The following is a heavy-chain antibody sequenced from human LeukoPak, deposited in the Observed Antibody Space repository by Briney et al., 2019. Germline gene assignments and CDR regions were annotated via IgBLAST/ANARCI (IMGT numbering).Heavy chain of an antibody. CDR1: GGSISSYY. D-gene: IGHD4-11*01. V-gene: IGHV4-59*01. Sequence: PSETLSLTCTVSGGSISSYYWSWIRQPPGKGLEWIGYIYSSGTTSYNPSLKSRVTISVDTSRNQFSLRLSSVTAADTAVYYCARDASKYGSYYFAMDVWGQGTTVTVSS. J-gene: IGHJ6*02. CDR3: ARDASKYGSYYFAMDV. CDR2: IYSSGTT.